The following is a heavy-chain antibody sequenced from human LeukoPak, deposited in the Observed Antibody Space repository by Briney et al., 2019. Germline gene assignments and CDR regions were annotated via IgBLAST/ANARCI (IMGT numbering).Heavy chain of an antibody. CDR3: ARGGLYGDYGNWFDP. CDR1: GYSISSGYY. V-gene: IGHV4-38-2*02. D-gene: IGHD4-17*01. Sequence: SETLSLTCTVSGYSISSGYYWGWIRQPPGKGLEWIGSIYHSGSTYYNPSLKSRVTISVDTSKNQFSLKLSSVTAADTAVYYCARGGLYGDYGNWFDPWGQGTLVTVSS. CDR2: IYHSGST. J-gene: IGHJ5*02.